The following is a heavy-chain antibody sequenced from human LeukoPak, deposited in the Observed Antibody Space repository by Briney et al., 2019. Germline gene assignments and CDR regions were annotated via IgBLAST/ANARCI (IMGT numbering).Heavy chain of an antibody. CDR2: INHSGST. Sequence: SETLSLTCAVYGGSFSGYYWSWIRQPPGKGLEWIGEINHSGSTNYNPSLKSRVTISVDTSKNQFSLELSSVTAADTAVYYCARRGDSQATIDYWGQGTLVTVSS. J-gene: IGHJ4*02. CDR3: ARRGDSQATIDY. D-gene: IGHD3-16*01. CDR1: GGSFSGYY. V-gene: IGHV4-34*01.